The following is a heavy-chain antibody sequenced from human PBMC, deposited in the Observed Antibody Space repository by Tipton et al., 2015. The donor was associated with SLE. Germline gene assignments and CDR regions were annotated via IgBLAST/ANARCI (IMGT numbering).Heavy chain of an antibody. CDR3: ARDGYYGSGTTDEF. J-gene: IGHJ4*02. Sequence: SLRLSCAASGFTFNSYGMHWVRQAPGKGLEWVAFIQYDGAKRYYADSVKGRFTISRDNSKSTLDLQMNSLRVEDTAVYYCARDGYYGSGTTDEFWGQGTLVTVSS. CDR1: GFTFNSYG. D-gene: IGHD3-10*01. V-gene: IGHV3-30*19. CDR2: IQYDGAKR.